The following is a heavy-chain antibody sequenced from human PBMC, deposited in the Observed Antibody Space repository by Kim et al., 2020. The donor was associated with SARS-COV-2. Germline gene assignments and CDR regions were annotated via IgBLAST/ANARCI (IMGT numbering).Heavy chain of an antibody. CDR3: ARYKVLTMWDD. J-gene: IGHJ4*02. Sequence: SETLSLTCTVSGASISTSGYYWGWIRQPPGRALEWIGRIFYHGGTSYNPSLKSRVTISVDKSKNQFSLNLSSVTAADIAVYFCARYKVLTMWDDWGQGTLVTVCS. V-gene: IGHV4-39*01. CDR1: GASISTSGYY. D-gene: IGHD5-12*01. CDR2: IFYHGGT.